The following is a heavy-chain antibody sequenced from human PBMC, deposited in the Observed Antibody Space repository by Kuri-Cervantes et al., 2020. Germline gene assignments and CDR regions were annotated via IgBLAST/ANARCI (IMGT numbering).Heavy chain of an antibody. CDR1: GGSVSSGSYY. V-gene: IGHV4-61*01. J-gene: IGHJ6*03. D-gene: IGHD7-27*01. CDR3: ARHPGDPRYYYYYMDV. Sequence: GSLRLSCTVSGGSVSSGSYYWSWIRQPPGKGLEWIGYIYYSGSTNYNPSLKSRVTISVDTSKNQFSLKLSSVTAADTAVYYCARHPGDPRYYYYYMDVWGKGTTVTVSS. CDR2: IYYSGST.